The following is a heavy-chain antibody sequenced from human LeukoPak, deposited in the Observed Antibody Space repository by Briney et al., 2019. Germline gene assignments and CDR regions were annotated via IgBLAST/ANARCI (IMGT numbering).Heavy chain of an antibody. D-gene: IGHD5-18*01. J-gene: IGHJ5*02. CDR3: AGRYSYGQTWFDP. Sequence: SSETLSLTCAVSGYSISSGYYWGRIRQPPGKGLEWIGSIYHSGSTYYNPSLKSRVTISVDTSKNQFSLKLSSVTAADTAVYYCAGRYSYGQTWFDPWGQGTLVTVSS. CDR2: IYHSGST. CDR1: GYSISSGYY. V-gene: IGHV4-38-2*01.